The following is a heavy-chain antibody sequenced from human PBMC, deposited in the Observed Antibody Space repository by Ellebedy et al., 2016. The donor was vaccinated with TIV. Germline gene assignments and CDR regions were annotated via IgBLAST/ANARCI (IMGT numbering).Heavy chain of an antibody. CDR3: ARGRVAARPSYLFDY. D-gene: IGHD6-6*01. Sequence: SETLSLXXTVSGGSISSGDYYWSWIRQPPGKGLEWIGYIYYSGSTYYNPSLKSRVTISVDTSKNQFSLKLSSVTAADTAVYYCARGRVAARPSYLFDYWGQGTLVTVSS. CDR2: IYYSGST. J-gene: IGHJ4*02. CDR1: GGSISSGDYY. V-gene: IGHV4-30-4*01.